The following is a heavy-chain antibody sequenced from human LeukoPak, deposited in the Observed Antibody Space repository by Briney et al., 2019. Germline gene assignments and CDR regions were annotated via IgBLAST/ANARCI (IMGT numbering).Heavy chain of an antibody. CDR2: IYYSGST. J-gene: IGHJ4*02. Sequence: SETLSLTCTVSGGSISSSSYCWGWIRQPPGKGLEWIGSIYYSGSTYYNPSLKSRVTISVDTSKNQFSLKLSSVTAADTAVYYCARWAAAGSYDPANDYWGQGTLVTVSS. CDR1: GGSISSSSYC. CDR3: ARWAAAGSYDPANDY. D-gene: IGHD6-13*01. V-gene: IGHV4-39*01.